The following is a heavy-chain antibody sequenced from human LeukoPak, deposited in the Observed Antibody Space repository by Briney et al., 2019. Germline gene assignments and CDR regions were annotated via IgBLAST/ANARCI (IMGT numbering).Heavy chain of an antibody. V-gene: IGHV4-39*01. CDR2: IYYSGRT. D-gene: IGHD6-13*01. CDR3: ASGIAAAGSEQYGILH. Sequence: SETLSLTCAVSGGSVSRSDYYWGWIRQPPGKGLEWIGIIYYSGRTYYNPSLKSRVTISVDTSKNQFSLKLSSVTAADTAVYYCASGIAAAGSEQYGILHWGQGTLVTVSS. CDR1: GGSVSRSDYY. J-gene: IGHJ1*01.